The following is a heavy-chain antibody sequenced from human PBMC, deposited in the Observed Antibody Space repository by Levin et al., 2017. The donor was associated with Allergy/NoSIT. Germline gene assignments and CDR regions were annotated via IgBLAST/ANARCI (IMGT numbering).Heavy chain of an antibody. CDR3: AKKQGDTTGFSFDV. J-gene: IGHJ3*01. V-gene: IGHV3-23*01. D-gene: IGHD1-1*01. Sequence: GGSLRLSCAASGFTFSEYAMTWVRQAPGKGLEWVSVITGGGSNTYYGDSVKGRFTVSRDNSKNTLYLELNSLRAEDTAIYYCAKKQGDTTGFSFDVWGQGTMVTVSS. CDR1: GFTFSEYA. CDR2: ITGGGSNT.